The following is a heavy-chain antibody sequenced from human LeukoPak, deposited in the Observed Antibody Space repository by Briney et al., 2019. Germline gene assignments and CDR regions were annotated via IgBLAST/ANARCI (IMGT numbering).Heavy chain of an antibody. V-gene: IGHV1-46*01. CDR2: INPSGGST. CDR1: GYTFTSYY. D-gene: IGHD3-22*01. J-gene: IGHJ5*02. CDR3: ARDLIMHYYDSSGYPEYNWFDP. Sequence: GGSLRLSCAASGYTFTSYYMHWVRQAPGQGLEWMGIINPSGGSTSYAQKFQGRVTMTRDTSTSTVYMELSSLRSEDTAVYYCARDLIMHYYDSSGYPEYNWFDPWGQGTLVTVSS.